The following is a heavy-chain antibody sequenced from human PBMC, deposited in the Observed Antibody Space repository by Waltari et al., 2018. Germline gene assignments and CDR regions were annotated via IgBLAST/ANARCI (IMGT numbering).Heavy chain of an antibody. V-gene: IGHV3-74*01. Sequence: DVQLVESGGGLVQPGESLRLSGAASGFTVNTSWMHWVREVPGKGPVWGSRIKSDGSDTAYADSVKGRFVIARDNATNTVSVQRNRLRAEDTGIYYCVRNMDDSPGGPWGQGTLVTVSS. D-gene: IGHD3-3*01. CDR2: IKSDGSDT. CDR3: VRNMDDSPGGP. J-gene: IGHJ5*02. CDR1: GFTVNTSW.